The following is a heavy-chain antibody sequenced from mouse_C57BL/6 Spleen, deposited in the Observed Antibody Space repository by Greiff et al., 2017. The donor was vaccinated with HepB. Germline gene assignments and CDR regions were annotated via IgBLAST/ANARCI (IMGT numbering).Heavy chain of an antibody. CDR2: IDPSDSYT. CDR1: GYTFTSYW. J-gene: IGHJ1*03. Sequence: QVQLQQPGAELVMPGASVKLSCKASGYTFTSYWMHWVKQRPGQGLEWIGEIDPSDSYTNYNQKFKGKSTLTVDKSSSTAYMQLSSLTSEDSAVYYCARFGYHWYFDVLGTGTTVTVSS. D-gene: IGHD2-2*01. CDR3: ARFGYHWYFDV. V-gene: IGHV1-69*01.